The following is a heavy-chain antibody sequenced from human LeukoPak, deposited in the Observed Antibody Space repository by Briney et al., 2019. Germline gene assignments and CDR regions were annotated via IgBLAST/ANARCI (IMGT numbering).Heavy chain of an antibody. J-gene: IGHJ4*02. CDR1: GFIFSNYA. CDR3: VKGGAYSYGSSFDY. V-gene: IGHV3-64D*06. Sequence: PGGSLRLSCSASGFIFSNYAMHWVRQAPGKGLEYVSVISSNGGSTYYADSVKGRFTISRDNSKNTLYLQMSSLRAEDTAVYYCVKGGAYSYGSSFDYWGQGTLVTVSS. CDR2: ISSNGGST. D-gene: IGHD5-18*01.